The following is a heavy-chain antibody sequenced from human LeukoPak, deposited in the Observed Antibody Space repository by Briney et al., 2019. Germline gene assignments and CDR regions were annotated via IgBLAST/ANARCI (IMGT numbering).Heavy chain of an antibody. J-gene: IGHJ4*02. CDR2: ISAYNGNT. Sequence: ASVKVSCKASGYIFTTYSMNWVRQAPGQGLEWMGWISAYNGNTNYAQKLQGRVTMTTDTSTSTAYMELRSLRSDDTAVYYCARDSGWRFDYWGQGTLVTVSS. D-gene: IGHD6-19*01. CDR1: GYIFTTYS. CDR3: ARDSGWRFDY. V-gene: IGHV1-18*01.